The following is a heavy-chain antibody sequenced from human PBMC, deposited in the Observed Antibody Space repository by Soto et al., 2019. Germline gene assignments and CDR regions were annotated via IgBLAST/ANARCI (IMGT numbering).Heavy chain of an antibody. Sequence: QITLNESGPTQVKPRQTLTLTCTFSGFSLTTSGVGVGWIRQSPGKAPEWLALIYWDDDKRYSPSLKSRLTITKDPSKNQVVLTMADLDPADTATYYCAHRVLRTVFGLVTTTAIYFDFWGQGPPVAVSS. J-gene: IGHJ4*02. CDR1: GFSLTTSGVG. D-gene: IGHD3-3*01. CDR2: IYWDDDK. CDR3: AHRVLRTVFGLVTTTAIYFDF. V-gene: IGHV2-5*02.